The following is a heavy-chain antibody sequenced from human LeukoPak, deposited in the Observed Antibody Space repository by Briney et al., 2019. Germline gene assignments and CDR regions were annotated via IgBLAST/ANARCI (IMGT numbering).Heavy chain of an antibody. J-gene: IGHJ6*04. CDR3: ARDGGDIVVVPAADYYYYGMDV. CDR1: GFTFSSYA. V-gene: IGHV3-30*04. Sequence: PGRSLRLSCAASGFTFSSYAMHWVRQAPGKGLEWVAVISYDGSNKYYADSVKGRFTISRDNSKNTLYLQMNSLRAEDTAVYYCARDGGDIVVVPAADYYYYGMDVRGKGTTVTVSS. CDR2: ISYDGSNK. D-gene: IGHD2-2*01.